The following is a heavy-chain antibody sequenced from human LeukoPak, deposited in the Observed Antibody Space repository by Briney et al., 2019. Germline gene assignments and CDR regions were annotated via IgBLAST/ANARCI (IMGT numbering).Heavy chain of an antibody. J-gene: IGHJ5*02. V-gene: IGHV3-48*04. CDR1: GFTFSSYN. Sequence: GGSLRLSCAASGFTFSSYNMNWVRQAPGKGPEWVSYISSSSNTIYYADSVKGRFTISRDNAKNSLYLQMNSLRAEDTAVYYCARSDRKAVAGILRSWFDPWGQGTLVTVSS. CDR2: ISSSSNTI. CDR3: ARSDRKAVAGILRSWFDP. D-gene: IGHD6-19*01.